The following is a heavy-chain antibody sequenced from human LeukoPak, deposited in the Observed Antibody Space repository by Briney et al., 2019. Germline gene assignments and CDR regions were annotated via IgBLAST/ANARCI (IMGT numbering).Heavy chain of an antibody. CDR2: ISSSSSYI. Sequence: GRSLRLSCAASGFTFSSYGMHWVRQAPGKGLEWVSSISSSSSYIYQADSVEGRFTISRDNAKNSLYLQMNSLRAEDTAVYYCARDLFRNDYWGQGTLVTVSS. J-gene: IGHJ4*02. CDR1: GFTFSSYG. CDR3: ARDLFRNDY. V-gene: IGHV3-21*01.